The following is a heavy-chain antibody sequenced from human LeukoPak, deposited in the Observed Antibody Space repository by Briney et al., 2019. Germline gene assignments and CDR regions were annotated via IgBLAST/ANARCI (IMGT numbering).Heavy chain of an antibody. CDR1: GGSISSYY. J-gene: IGHJ6*02. Sequence: SETLSLTCTVSGGSISSYYWSWIRQPPGKGLEWIGYIYYSGSTNYNPSLKSRVTISVDTSKNQFSLKLSSVTAADTAVYYCARRSPGYDFWSGYSNYYYYGMDVWGQGTTVTVSS. D-gene: IGHD3-3*01. V-gene: IGHV4-59*08. CDR2: IYYSGST. CDR3: ARRSPGYDFWSGYSNYYYYGMDV.